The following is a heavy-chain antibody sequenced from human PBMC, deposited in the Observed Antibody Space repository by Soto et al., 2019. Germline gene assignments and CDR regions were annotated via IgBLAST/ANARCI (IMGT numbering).Heavy chain of an antibody. J-gene: IGHJ4*02. CDR1: GGSFSSSSYY. CDR3: ARQSNGTTRSRFDF. CDR2: IYYSGST. Sequence: SETLSLTCTVSGGSFSSSSYYWGWIRQPPGKGLDWIASIYYSGSTYYNPSLKSRVTISVDKSKNQFSLKLGSVTAADTAVYYCARQSNGTTRSRFDFWGQGTLVTVSS. D-gene: IGHD1-7*01. V-gene: IGHV4-39*01.